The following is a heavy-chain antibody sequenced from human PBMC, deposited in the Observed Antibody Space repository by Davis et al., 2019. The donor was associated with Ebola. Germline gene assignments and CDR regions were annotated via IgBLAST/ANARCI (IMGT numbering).Heavy chain of an antibody. Sequence: GSLRLSCTVSGASINSNYWSWIRQPPGKGLEWIGYIYSSGSTNYSPSLRSRVSISVDTSKNQFFLNLSSVTAADTAVYYCARDRHDTSGYRFWGPGTLVTVSS. CDR1: GASINSNY. D-gene: IGHD3-22*01. CDR3: ARDRHDTSGYRF. V-gene: IGHV4-59*01. CDR2: IYSSGST. J-gene: IGHJ4*02.